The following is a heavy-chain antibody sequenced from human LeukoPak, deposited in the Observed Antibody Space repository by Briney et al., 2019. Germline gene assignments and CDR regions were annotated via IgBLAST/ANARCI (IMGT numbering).Heavy chain of an antibody. V-gene: IGHV4-39*01. Sequence: SCALSLTYTISVGCISSRSYLWGWIGQPPGKGLEWIGSIFYSGSTYYNPSLNSRVTISIDTSKNQFSLRLSSVTAADTAVYYCARQMNAVTADYWGEGTRVIVSS. CDR3: ARQMNAVTADY. J-gene: IGHJ4*02. CDR2: IFYSGST. D-gene: IGHD4-17*01. CDR1: VGCISSRSYL.